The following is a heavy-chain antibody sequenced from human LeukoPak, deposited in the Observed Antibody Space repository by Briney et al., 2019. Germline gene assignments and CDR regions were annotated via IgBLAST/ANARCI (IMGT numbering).Heavy chain of an antibody. CDR1: GFTFSSYA. CDR2: ISYDGSNK. Sequence: PGGSLRLSCAASGFTFSSYAMHWVRQAPGKGLEWVAVISYDGSNKYYADSVKGRFTISRDNSKNTLYLQMNSLRAEDTAVYYCARDGDDVYYYYYYMDVWGKGTTVTVSS. V-gene: IGHV3-30*04. CDR3: ARDGDDVYYYYYYMDV. J-gene: IGHJ6*03. D-gene: IGHD4-17*01.